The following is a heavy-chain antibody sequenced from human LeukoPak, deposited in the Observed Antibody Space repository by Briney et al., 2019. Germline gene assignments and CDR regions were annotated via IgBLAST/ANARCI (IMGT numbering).Heavy chain of an antibody. CDR3: ARVDYTTSSPYLLPDS. D-gene: IGHD6-6*01. J-gene: IGHJ4*02. V-gene: IGHV4-59*01. Sequence: SETLSLTCSVSDGSIGNYYWSWIRQPPGKGLEWIGYIYYSGSTNYNPSLKSRVTISVDTSKNQLSLRLTSVTAADTAVYYCARVDYTTSSPYLLPDSWGQGTLVTVSS. CDR2: IYYSGST. CDR1: DGSIGNYY.